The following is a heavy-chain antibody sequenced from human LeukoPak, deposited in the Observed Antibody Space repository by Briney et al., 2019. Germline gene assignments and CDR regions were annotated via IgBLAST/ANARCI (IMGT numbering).Heavy chain of an antibody. CDR3: ARGDHDILTGYSIFDY. D-gene: IGHD3-9*01. CDR2: IYHSGST. CDR1: GGSISSGGYS. J-gene: IGHJ4*02. V-gene: IGHV4-30-2*01. Sequence: SETLSLTCAVSGGSISSGGYSWSWVRQPPGKGLGWIGYIYHSGSTYYNPSLKSRVTISVDRSKNQFSLKLSSVTAADTAVYYCARGDHDILTGYSIFDYWGQGTLVTVSS.